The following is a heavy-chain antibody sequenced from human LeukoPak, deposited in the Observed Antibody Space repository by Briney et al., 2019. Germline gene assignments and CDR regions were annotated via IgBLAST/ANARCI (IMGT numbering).Heavy chain of an antibody. J-gene: IGHJ4*02. CDR3: ARDGVKGYSYEP. CDR2: IYYSGST. CDR1: GGSISSYY. V-gene: IGHV4-59*01. Sequence: SETLSLTCTVSGGSISSYYWSWIRQPPGKGLEWIGYIYYSGSTNYNPSLKSRVTISVDTSKNQFSLKLSSVTAADTAVYYCARDGVKGYSYEPWGQGILVTVSP. D-gene: IGHD5-18*01.